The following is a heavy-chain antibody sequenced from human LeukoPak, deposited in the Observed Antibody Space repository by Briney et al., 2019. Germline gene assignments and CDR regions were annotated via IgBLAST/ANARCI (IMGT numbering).Heavy chain of an antibody. CDR2: ISNSGTI. J-gene: IGHJ4*02. CDR1: GFTFSSYA. D-gene: IGHD4-17*01. Sequence: GGSLRLSCAASGFTFSSYAMSWVRQAPGKGLQWVSHISNSGTIYYADSVKGRFTISRDNAKNSLYLQMNSLRAEDTAVYYCARSYGDYDFRANYWGQGTLVTVSS. V-gene: IGHV3-48*04. CDR3: ARSYGDYDFRANY.